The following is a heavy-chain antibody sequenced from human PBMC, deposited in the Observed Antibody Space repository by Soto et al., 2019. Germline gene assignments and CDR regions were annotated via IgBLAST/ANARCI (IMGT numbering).Heavy chain of an antibody. J-gene: IGHJ6*02. CDR3: AFGEESRYYYYGMDV. D-gene: IGHD3-10*01. V-gene: IGHV3-7*01. Sequence: PGVSLKLSCVAAGFTFNSYWMSWVLKAPGLGLEWVANIKQGGSEKYYVDSVKGRFTISRDNAKNLLYLQMNSLRAEDTAVYYCAFGEESRYYYYGMDVWGQGT. CDR1: GFTFNSYW. CDR2: IKQGGSEK.